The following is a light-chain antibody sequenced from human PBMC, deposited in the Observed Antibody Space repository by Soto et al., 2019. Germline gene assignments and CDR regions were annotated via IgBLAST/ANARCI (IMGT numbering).Light chain of an antibody. J-gene: IGKJ5*01. CDR3: PQSYSSRSIT. CDR1: QRISSY. Sequence: DIQMTQSPYSLSASVGDRVTIACRASQRISSYLNWYQQKPGKAPKLLIYAASSLQSGVPSRFTGSGSGTDFTLTISSLQPEHFANYHCPQSYSSRSITFGQGTRLEIX. V-gene: IGKV1-39*01. CDR2: AAS.